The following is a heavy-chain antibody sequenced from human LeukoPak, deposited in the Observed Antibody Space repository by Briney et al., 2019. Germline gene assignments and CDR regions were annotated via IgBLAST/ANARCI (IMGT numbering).Heavy chain of an antibody. D-gene: IGHD1-26*01. Sequence: GGSLRLSCAASGFTFSSYSMNWVRQAPGKGLEWVSSISSSSSYIYYADSVKGRFTISRDNAKNSLYLQMNSLRAEDTAVYYCAKDSEEGAFDIWGQGTMVTVSS. V-gene: IGHV3-21*01. CDR2: ISSSSSYI. J-gene: IGHJ3*02. CDR3: AKDSEEGAFDI. CDR1: GFTFSSYS.